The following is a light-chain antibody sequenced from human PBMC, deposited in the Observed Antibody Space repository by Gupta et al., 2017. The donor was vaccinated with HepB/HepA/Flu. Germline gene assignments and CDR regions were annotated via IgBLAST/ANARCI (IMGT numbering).Light chain of an antibody. V-gene: IGKV1-39*01. Sequence: DIQMTKSPSSLSASVGDRVTITCRASQSISSYLNWYQQKPGKAPKLLIYAASSLQSGVPSRFSGSGSGTDFTLTISSLQPEDFATYYCQQRDSTTWTFGQGTKVEIK. CDR2: AAS. CDR1: QSISSY. J-gene: IGKJ1*01. CDR3: QQRDSTTWT.